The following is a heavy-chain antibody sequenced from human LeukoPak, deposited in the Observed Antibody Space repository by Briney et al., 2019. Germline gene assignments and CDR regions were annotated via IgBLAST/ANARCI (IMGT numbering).Heavy chain of an antibody. CDR2: IWYDGSDK. CDR3: ARPVVLGAYLRGAYYFDS. J-gene: IGHJ4*02. Sequence: GGSLKLSCAASGFTFSNYGMHWVRQAPGKGLEWVAVIWYDGSDKYHADSVKGRFTISRDNSKNTLYLQMNSLRVEDTAVYYCARPVVLGAYLRGAYYFDSWGQGTLVTVSS. CDR1: GFTFSNYG. V-gene: IGHV3-33*01. D-gene: IGHD3-16*01.